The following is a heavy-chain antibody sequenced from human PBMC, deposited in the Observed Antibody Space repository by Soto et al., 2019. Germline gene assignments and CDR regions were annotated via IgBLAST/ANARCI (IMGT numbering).Heavy chain of an antibody. Sequence: QVQLVQSGAEVKKPGASVKVSCKASGYTFTNYGFSWVRQAPGQGLEWMGWISAYNGNTNYAPKLQGRVTLTIDTDTSTAYMELRSLRSNDTAVYYCARDRQYYYDSSAYPGFDSWGQGTLVTVSS. D-gene: IGHD3-22*01. CDR3: ARDRQYYYDSSAYPGFDS. CDR2: ISAYNGNT. CDR1: GYTFTNYG. V-gene: IGHV1-18*01. J-gene: IGHJ4*02.